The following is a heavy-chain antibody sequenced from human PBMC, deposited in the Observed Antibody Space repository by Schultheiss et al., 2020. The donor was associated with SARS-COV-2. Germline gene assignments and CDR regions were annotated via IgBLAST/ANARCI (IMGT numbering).Heavy chain of an antibody. V-gene: IGHV4-61*02. J-gene: IGHJ5*02. Sequence: SETLSLTCVVSGGSISSGGYSWSWIRQPAGKGLEWIGRIYTSGSTNYNPSLKSRVTMSVDTSKNQFSLKLSSVTAADTAVYYCARESAGIAARPRGYNWFDPWGQGTLVTVSS. D-gene: IGHD6-6*01. CDR2: IYTSGST. CDR3: ARESAGIAARPRGYNWFDP. CDR1: GGSISSGGYS.